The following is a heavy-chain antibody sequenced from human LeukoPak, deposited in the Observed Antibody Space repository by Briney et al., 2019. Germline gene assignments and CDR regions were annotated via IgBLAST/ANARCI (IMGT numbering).Heavy chain of an antibody. J-gene: IGHJ4*02. Sequence: ASVKVSCKTSGFHFFSYYIHWVRQAPGQGLDWVGWINPQSGGTRYAQKLQDRVTVTSDASINTAYMELSRLRSDGTAVYYCATDPGHSGMDHWGQGSLVIVSS. CDR2: INPQSGGT. D-gene: IGHD3-10*01. CDR1: GFHFFSYY. V-gene: IGHV1-2*02. CDR3: ATDPGHSGMDH.